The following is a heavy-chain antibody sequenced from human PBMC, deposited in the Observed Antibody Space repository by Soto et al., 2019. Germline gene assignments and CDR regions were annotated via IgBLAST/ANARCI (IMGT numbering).Heavy chain of an antibody. Sequence: PGGSLRLSCAASGFTFSSYGMHWDRQAPGKGLEWVAVISYDGSNKYYADSVKGRFTISRDNSKNTLYLQMNSLRAEDTAVYYCAKDYAAMANDAFDIWGQGTMVTVSS. CDR1: GFTFSSYG. V-gene: IGHV3-30*18. J-gene: IGHJ3*02. D-gene: IGHD5-18*01. CDR2: ISYDGSNK. CDR3: AKDYAAMANDAFDI.